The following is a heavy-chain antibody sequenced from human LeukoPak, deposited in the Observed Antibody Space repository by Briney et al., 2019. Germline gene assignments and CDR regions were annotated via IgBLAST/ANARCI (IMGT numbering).Heavy chain of an antibody. CDR2: IYYSGST. D-gene: IGHD3-3*01. J-gene: IGHJ4*02. CDR3: AKPFGFLEWLYGGYFDS. CDR1: GGSISSYY. Sequence: PSETLSLTCTVSGGSISSYYWSWIRQPPGKGLEWIGYIYYSGSTNYNPSLKSRVTISVDTSKNQFSLRLNSVGAADTAVYYCAKPFGFLEWLYGGYFDSWGQGTLVTVSS. V-gene: IGHV4-59*08.